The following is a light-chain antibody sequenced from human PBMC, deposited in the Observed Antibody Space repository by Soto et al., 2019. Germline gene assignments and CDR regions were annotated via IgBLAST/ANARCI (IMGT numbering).Light chain of an antibody. CDR3: QEYNSYSTT. V-gene: IGKV1-5*03. CDR1: QSISSW. CDR2: KPS. J-gene: IGKJ1*01. Sequence: DIQMTQSPSTLSASVGDRVTITCRASQSISSWLAWYQQKPGKAPQLLIYKPSSLESGVPSRFSGSGSGTEFPLTISSLRPDDFATYYFQEYNSYSTTFGQGTKVEMK.